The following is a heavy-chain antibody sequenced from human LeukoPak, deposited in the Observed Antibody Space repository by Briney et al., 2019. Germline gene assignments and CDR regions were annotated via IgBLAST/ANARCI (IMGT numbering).Heavy chain of an antibody. CDR3: AREYPYYGILTARGMDYYYGMDV. V-gene: IGHV1-18*01. J-gene: IGHJ6*02. Sequence: GASVKVSCKASGYTFTSYGISWVRQAPGQGLEWMGWISAYNGNTNYAQKLQGRVTMTTDTSTSTAYMELRSLRSDDTAVYYCAREYPYYGILTARGMDYYYGMDVWGQGTTVTVSS. CDR2: ISAYNGNT. CDR1: GYTFTSYG. D-gene: IGHD3-9*01.